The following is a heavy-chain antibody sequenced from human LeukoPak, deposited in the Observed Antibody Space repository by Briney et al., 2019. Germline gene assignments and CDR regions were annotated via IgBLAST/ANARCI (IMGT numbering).Heavy chain of an antibody. CDR2: FDPEDGET. Sequence: GASVKVSCKVSGYTLTELSMHWVRQAPGKGLEWMGGFDPEDGETIYAQKFQGRVTMTEDTSTDTAYMELSSLRSEDTAVSYCATAGYYGSGILAGFDYWGQGTLVTVSS. CDR1: GYTLTELS. D-gene: IGHD3-10*01. CDR3: ATAGYYGSGILAGFDY. J-gene: IGHJ4*02. V-gene: IGHV1-24*01.